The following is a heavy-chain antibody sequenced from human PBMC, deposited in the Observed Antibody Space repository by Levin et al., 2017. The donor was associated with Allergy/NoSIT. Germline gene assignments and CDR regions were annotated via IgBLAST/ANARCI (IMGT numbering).Heavy chain of an antibody. Sequence: SCAASGFTFSSYSMNWVRQAPGKGLEWVSSISSSSSKIYYADSVKGRFTISRDNAKNSLYLQMNSLRAEDTAVYYCARGGSRLSWGQGTLVTVSS. V-gene: IGHV3-21*01. D-gene: IGHD3-16*01. CDR3: ARGGSRLS. CDR2: ISSSSSKI. CDR1: GFTFSSYS. J-gene: IGHJ4*02.